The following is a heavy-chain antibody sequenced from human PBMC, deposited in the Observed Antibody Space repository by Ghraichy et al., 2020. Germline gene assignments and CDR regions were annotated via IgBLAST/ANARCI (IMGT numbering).Heavy chain of an antibody. CDR2: IYYSGST. CDR3: ARGGQLARGHLGY. D-gene: IGHD6-6*01. Sequence: SETLSLTCTVSGGSVSSGSYYWSWIRQPPGKGLEWIGYIYYSGSTNYNPSLKSRVTISVDTSKNQFSLKLSSVTAADTAVYYCARGGQLARGHLGYWGQGTLVTVSS. J-gene: IGHJ4*02. CDR1: GGSVSSGSYY. V-gene: IGHV4-61*01.